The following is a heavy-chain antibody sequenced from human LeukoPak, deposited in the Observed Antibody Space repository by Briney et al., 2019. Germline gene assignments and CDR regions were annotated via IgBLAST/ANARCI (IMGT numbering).Heavy chain of an antibody. D-gene: IGHD6-13*01. Sequence: GGSLRLSCAASGFTFSSYAMSWVGQAPGKGLEGVSAISGSGGSTYYADSVKGRFTISRHNSKNTLYLQMNSLRAEDTAVYYCAKASAAVFSSSDYWGQGTLVTVSS. CDR2: ISGSGGST. CDR1: GFTFSSYA. J-gene: IGHJ4*02. V-gene: IGHV3-23*01. CDR3: AKASAAVFSSSDY.